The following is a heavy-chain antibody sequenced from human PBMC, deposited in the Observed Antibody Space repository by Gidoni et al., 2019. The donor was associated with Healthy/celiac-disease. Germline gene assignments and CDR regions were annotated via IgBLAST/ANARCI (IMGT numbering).Heavy chain of an antibody. V-gene: IGHV5-51*01. J-gene: IGHJ4*02. CDR1: GYSFTSYW. D-gene: IGHD2-15*01. CDR2: IYPGDSDT. Sequence: EVQLVQSGAEVKKPGESLKISCKGSGYSFTSYWIGWVRQMPGKGLEWMGIIYPGDSDTRYSPSFQGQVTISADKSISTAYLQWSSLKASDTAMYYCARRRGRGIRLGYCSGGSCYPDVLFDYWGQGTLVTVSS. CDR3: ARRRGRGIRLGYCSGGSCYPDVLFDY.